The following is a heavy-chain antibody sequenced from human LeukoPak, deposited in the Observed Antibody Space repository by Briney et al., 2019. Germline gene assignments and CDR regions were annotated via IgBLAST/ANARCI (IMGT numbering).Heavy chain of an antibody. CDR1: GFTVSSNY. V-gene: IGHV3-53*01. J-gene: IGHJ4*02. CDR3: ARDVVGATYFD. CDR2: IYSGGST. D-gene: IGHD1-26*01. Sequence: PGGSLRLSCAASGFTVSSNYMTWVRQAPGKGLEWVSIIYSGGSTSYADSVKGRFTIPRDNSKNTLYLQMNSLRAEDTAVYYCARDVVGATYFDWGQGTLVTVSS.